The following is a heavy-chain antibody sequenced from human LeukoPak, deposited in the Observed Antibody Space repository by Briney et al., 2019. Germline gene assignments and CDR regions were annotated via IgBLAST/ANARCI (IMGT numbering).Heavy chain of an antibody. V-gene: IGHV1-8*01. D-gene: IGHD2-15*01. Sequence: ASVKVSCKASGYTFTSYDVNWVRQATGQGLEWMGWVNPNSGHTGYAQKFQGRVTMTTNTSISTAYMELSSLRSEDTAVYYCARVAPGSYCSGGSCPYFDYWGEGTLVSVSS. J-gene: IGHJ4*02. CDR2: VNPNSGHT. CDR3: ARVAPGSYCSGGSCPYFDY. CDR1: GYTFTSYD.